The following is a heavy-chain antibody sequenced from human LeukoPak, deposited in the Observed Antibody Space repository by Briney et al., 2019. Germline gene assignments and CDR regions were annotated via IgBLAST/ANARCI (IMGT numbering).Heavy chain of an antibody. CDR2: FFSSGGT. CDR1: GGSITSGRFY. J-gene: IGHJ4*02. D-gene: IGHD4-17*01. V-gene: IGHV4-61*02. CDR3: ARESGYGDYDFDY. Sequence: SQTLSLTCTVSGGSITSGRFYWSWIRQPPGKGLEWIGRFFSSGGTNYNPSLKSRVTISVDTSKNQFSLRLSSVTAADTAVYYCARESGYGDYDFDYWGQGTLVTVSS.